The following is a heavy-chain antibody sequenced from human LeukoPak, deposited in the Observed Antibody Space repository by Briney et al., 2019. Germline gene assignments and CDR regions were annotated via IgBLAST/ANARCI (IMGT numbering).Heavy chain of an antibody. J-gene: IGHJ6*02. CDR1: GYTFTSYG. V-gene: IGHV1-18*01. Sequence: GASVKVSCKASGYTFTSYGISWVRQTPGQGLEWMGWISAYNGNTSYAQKLQGRVTMTTDTSTSTAYMELRSLRSDDTAVYYCARSGGLWFGGPRLEAYGMDVWGQGTTVTVSS. CDR2: ISAYNGNT. CDR3: ARSGGLWFGGPRLEAYGMDV. D-gene: IGHD3-10*01.